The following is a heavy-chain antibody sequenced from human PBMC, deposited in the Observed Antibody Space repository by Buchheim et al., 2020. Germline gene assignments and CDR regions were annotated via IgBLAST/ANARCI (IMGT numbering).Heavy chain of an antibody. D-gene: IGHD2-15*01. CDR3: ERDVRDGSASRRYYYYYLDV. CDR1: GYIFTDYY. Sequence: QVLLVQSGAEVKKPGASVKVSCKASGYIFTDYYVHWVRQAPGQGLEWMGWINPNSGDTNYAQKFQAWVIMTRNTSISTAYMELSRLRSDDTAIYYCERDVRDGSASRRYYYYYLDVWGKGTT. J-gene: IGHJ6*03. V-gene: IGHV1-2*04. CDR2: INPNSGDT.